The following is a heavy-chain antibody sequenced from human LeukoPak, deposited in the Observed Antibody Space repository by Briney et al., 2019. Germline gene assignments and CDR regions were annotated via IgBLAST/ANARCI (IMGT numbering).Heavy chain of an antibody. CDR2: IIPIFGTA. J-gene: IGHJ6*03. D-gene: IGHD3-10*01. Sequence: ASVKVSCKASGGTFSSYAISWVRQAPGQGLEWMGGIIPIFGTANYAQKFQGRVTITADESTSTAYMELSSLRSEDTAVYYCARGYYGSGSYTYYYYYYMDVWGKGTTVTISS. CDR1: GGTFSSYA. V-gene: IGHV1-69*01. CDR3: ARGYYGSGSYTYYYYYYMDV.